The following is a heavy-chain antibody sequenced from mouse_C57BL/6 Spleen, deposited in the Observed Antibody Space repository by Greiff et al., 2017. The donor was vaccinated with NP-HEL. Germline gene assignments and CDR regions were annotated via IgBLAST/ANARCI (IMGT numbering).Heavy chain of an antibody. CDR2: ISDGGSYT. J-gene: IGHJ2*01. CDR1: GFTFSSYA. V-gene: IGHV5-4*03. D-gene: IGHD2-4*01. CDR3: ARGGYDYDGGRYFDY. Sequence: EVNVVESGGGLVKPGGSLKLSCAASGFTFSSYAMSWVRQTPEKRLEWVATISDGGSYTYYPDNVKGRFTISRDNAKNNLYLQMSHLKSEDTAMYYCARGGYDYDGGRYFDYWGQGTTLTVSS.